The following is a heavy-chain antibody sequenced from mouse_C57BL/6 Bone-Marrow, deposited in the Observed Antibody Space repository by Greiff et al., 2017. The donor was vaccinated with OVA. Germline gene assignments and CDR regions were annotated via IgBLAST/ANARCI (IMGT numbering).Heavy chain of an antibody. CDR3: AKTAQASYAMDY. D-gene: IGHD3-2*02. CDR1: GYTFTDYN. CDR2: INPNNGGT. V-gene: IGHV1-18*01. Sequence: VQLQQSGPELVKPGASVKIPCKASGYTFTDYNMDWVKQSHGKSLEWIGDINPNNGGTIYNQKFKGKATLTVDKSSSTAYMELRSLTSEDTAVYYCAKTAQASYAMDYWGQGTSVTVSS. J-gene: IGHJ4*01.